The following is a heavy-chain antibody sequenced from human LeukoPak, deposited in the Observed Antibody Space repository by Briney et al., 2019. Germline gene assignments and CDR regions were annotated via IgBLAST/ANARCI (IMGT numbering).Heavy chain of an antibody. Sequence: ASVKVSCKASGYTFTDYYMHGVRQAPGQGFEWMGWINPNDGDTNYAQKFQGRVTMTRDTSISTAHMEVRRLRSDDTAVYYCARANFLYCSSTTCLFDYWGQGTLVTV. V-gene: IGHV1-2*02. CDR1: GYTFTDYY. J-gene: IGHJ4*02. CDR3: ARANFLYCSSTTCLFDY. CDR2: INPNDGDT. D-gene: IGHD2-2*01.